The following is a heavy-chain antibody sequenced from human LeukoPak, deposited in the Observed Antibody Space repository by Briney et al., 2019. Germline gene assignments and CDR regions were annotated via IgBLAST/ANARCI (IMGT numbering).Heavy chain of an antibody. CDR2: INAGNGNT. CDR1: GYTFTSYA. J-gene: IGHJ4*02. D-gene: IGHD5-12*01. CDR3: ARNIVATRKLDY. V-gene: IGHV1-3*01. Sequence: ASVKVSCKASGYTFTSYAMHWVRQAPGQRLEWMGWINAGNGNTLYSQKFQGRVTMTRDTSATTACMELSSLRAEDTAVYYCARNIVATRKLDYWGQGTLVTVSS.